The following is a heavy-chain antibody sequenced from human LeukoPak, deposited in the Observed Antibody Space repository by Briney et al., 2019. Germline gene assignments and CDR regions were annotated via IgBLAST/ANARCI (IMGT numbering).Heavy chain of an antibody. V-gene: IGHV3-23*01. CDR3: TKDNEIVAHDASDI. J-gene: IGHJ3*02. Sequence: GASVRLSCEASGFTFNNYAMNWVRQTPGKGLEWVSSISGSGGSTFYAPSVKGRFTISRDNSKTTVYLEMNSLRAEDTAVYYCTKDNEIVAHDASDIGGEGPRVTVSS. D-gene: IGHD5-12*01. CDR2: ISGSGGST. CDR1: GFTFNNYA.